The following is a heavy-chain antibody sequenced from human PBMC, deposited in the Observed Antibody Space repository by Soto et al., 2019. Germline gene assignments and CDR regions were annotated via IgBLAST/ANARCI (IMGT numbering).Heavy chain of an antibody. D-gene: IGHD5-12*01. V-gene: IGHV1-3*01. CDR3: ARDGGAWLQFFDY. CDR2: INAGNGNT. J-gene: IGHJ4*02. CDR1: GYTFTSYA. Sequence: ASVKVSCKASGYTFTSYAMHWVRQAPGQRLEWMGWINAGNGNTKYSQKFQGRVTITRDTSASTAYMELSSLRSEDTAVYYCARDGGAWLQFFDYWGQGTLVTVSS.